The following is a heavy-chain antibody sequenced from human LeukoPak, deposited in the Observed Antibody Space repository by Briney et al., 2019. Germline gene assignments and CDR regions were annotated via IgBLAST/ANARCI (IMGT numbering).Heavy chain of an antibody. V-gene: IGHV4-59*01. D-gene: IGHD3-9*01. Sequence: PSETLSLTCTVSGGSISSYYWSWIRQPPGKGLEWIGYIYYSGSTNYNPSLKSRVTISVKTSKNQFSLKLRSVTAADTAVYYCARVTGYTIEDYFDYWGQGTLVTVSS. CDR2: IYYSGST. CDR1: GGSISSYY. J-gene: IGHJ4*02. CDR3: ARVTGYTIEDYFDY.